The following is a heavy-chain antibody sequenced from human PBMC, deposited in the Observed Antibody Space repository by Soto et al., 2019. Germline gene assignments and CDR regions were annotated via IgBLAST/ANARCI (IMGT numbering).Heavy chain of an antibody. Sequence: GGSLRLSCAASGFTVSSNYMSWVRQAPGKGLEWVSVIYSGGSTYYADSVKGRFTISRHNSKNTLYLQMNSLRAEDTAVYYCARDHSNYDILTGYTYYFDYWGQGTLVTVSS. CDR1: GFTVSSNY. V-gene: IGHV3-53*04. CDR2: IYSGGST. CDR3: ARDHSNYDILTGYTYYFDY. D-gene: IGHD3-9*01. J-gene: IGHJ4*02.